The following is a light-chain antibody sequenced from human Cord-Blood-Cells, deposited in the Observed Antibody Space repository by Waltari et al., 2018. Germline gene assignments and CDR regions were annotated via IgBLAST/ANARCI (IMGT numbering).Light chain of an antibody. Sequence: DIQMTQSPSSLSASVGDRVTITCRASQSISSYLNWYQQKPGKAPKLLIYAASSLQSGVPLRFSGSGSGTDFTLTISSLQPEDFATYYCQQSYSTPRTFDQGP. CDR1: QSISSY. CDR2: AAS. J-gene: IGKJ1*01. V-gene: IGKV1-39*01. CDR3: QQSYSTPRT.